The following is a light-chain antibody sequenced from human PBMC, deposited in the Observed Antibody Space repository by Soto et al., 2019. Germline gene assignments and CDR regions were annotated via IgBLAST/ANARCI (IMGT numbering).Light chain of an antibody. CDR1: SSNVGSYKL. Sequence: QSVLTQPASVSGSPGQSITISCTGTSSNVGSYKLVSWYQQHPGKAPKLLIFEVNKRPSGVSNRFSGSKSGNTASLTDSGLQAEDEADYYCSSYAGSNNLYVFGTGTKVTVL. CDR3: SSYAGSNNLYV. J-gene: IGLJ1*01. V-gene: IGLV2-23*02. CDR2: EVN.